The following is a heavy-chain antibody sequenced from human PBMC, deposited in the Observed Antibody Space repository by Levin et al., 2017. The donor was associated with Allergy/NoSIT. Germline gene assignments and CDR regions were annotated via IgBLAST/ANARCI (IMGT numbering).Heavy chain of an antibody. V-gene: IGHV1-18*01. CDR1: GYTFTSYG. CDR3: ARDHDRSGCHDY. J-gene: IGHJ4*02. CDR2: ISAYNGNT. D-gene: IGHD3-22*01. Sequence: GESLKISCKASGYTFTSYGISWVRQAPGQGLEWMGWISAYNGNTNYAQKLQGRVTMTTDTSTSTAYMELRSLRSDDTAVYYCARDHDRSGCHDYWGQGTLVTVSS.